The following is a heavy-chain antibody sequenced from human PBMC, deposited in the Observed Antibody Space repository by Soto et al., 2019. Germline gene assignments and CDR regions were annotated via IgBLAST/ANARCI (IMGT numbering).Heavy chain of an antibody. CDR3: ARLYSYAYAFDI. Sequence: GGSLRLSCAASGFTFNNYWMTWVRQAPRKGLEWVANINQDGSAKYYADSVKGRFTISRDTAKNLLYLQMNSLRAEDTAIYYCARLYSYAYAFDIWGQGTMVTVSS. CDR1: GFTFNNYW. CDR2: INQDGSAK. D-gene: IGHD5-18*01. V-gene: IGHV3-7*01. J-gene: IGHJ3*02.